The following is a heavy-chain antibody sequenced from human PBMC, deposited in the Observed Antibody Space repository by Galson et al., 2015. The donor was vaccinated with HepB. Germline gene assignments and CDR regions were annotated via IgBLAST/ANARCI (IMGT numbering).Heavy chain of an antibody. D-gene: IGHD5-18*01. V-gene: IGHV3-23*01. J-gene: IGHJ4*02. CDR2: IIGNIAGT. CDR1: GFTFSHHA. CDR3: ARTLAPYTGFDY. Sequence: SLRLSCAASGFTFSHHAMSWVRQAPGKGLEWVSSIIGNIAGTYYADSAKGRFTISSDNSKNTLYLQLNSLRAEDTATYFCARTLAPYTGFDYWGQGTLVTVSS.